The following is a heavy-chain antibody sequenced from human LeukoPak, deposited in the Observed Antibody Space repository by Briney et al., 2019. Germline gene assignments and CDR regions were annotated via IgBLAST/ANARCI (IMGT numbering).Heavy chain of an antibody. CDR2: INTVATYI. J-gene: IGHJ4*02. Sequence: PGGSLRLSCAASGFTFTSFSFIWVRQAPGKGLELVSSINTVATYIYYEDSVRGRFTISRDNAKNSVYLQMDSLRAEDTGVYYCARLRRNGDSGGFYYYYDYWGQGTLVTVSS. CDR1: GFTFTSFS. V-gene: IGHV3-21*01. D-gene: IGHD3-22*01. CDR3: ARLRRNGDSGGFYYYYDY.